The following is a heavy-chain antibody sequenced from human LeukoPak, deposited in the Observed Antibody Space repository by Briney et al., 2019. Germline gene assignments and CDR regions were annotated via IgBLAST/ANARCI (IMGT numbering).Heavy chain of an antibody. Sequence: SQTLSVTCAISGDSVSSNSAAWNWIRRSPSRGLEWLGRTYYRSKWYNDYAVSVKSRITINPDTSKNQFSLQLNSVTPEDTAVYYCARERIAVAGMILSYWGQGTLVTVSS. CDR2: TYYRSKWYN. D-gene: IGHD6-19*01. J-gene: IGHJ4*02. CDR3: ARERIAVAGMILSY. V-gene: IGHV6-1*01. CDR1: GDSVSSNSAA.